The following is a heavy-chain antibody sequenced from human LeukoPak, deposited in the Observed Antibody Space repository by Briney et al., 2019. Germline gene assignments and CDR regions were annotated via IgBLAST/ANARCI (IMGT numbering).Heavy chain of an antibody. V-gene: IGHV1-2*02. CDR2: INPNSGGT. D-gene: IGHD3-10*01. Sequence: ASVKVSCKASGYTFTGYYMHWVRQAPGQGLEWMGWINPNSGGTNYAQKFQGRVTMTRDTSISTAYMELSRLRSDDTAVYYCAREKDYYGSGSYYGYRGQGTLVTVSS. CDR1: GYTFTGYY. J-gene: IGHJ4*02. CDR3: AREKDYYGSGSYYGY.